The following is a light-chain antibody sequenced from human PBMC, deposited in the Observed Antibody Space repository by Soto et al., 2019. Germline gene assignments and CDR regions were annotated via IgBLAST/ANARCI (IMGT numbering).Light chain of an antibody. J-gene: IGKJ2*01. CDR2: AAS. CDR1: EGISSY. V-gene: IGKV1-8*01. Sequence: AIRMTQSPSSFSASTGDRVTITCRASEGISSYLAWYQQKPGKAPKLLIYAASTLQSGVPSRFSGSGSGTEFTLTISCLQSEDSAPYYCQQYYSYPPTFGEGTKLEIK. CDR3: QQYYSYPPT.